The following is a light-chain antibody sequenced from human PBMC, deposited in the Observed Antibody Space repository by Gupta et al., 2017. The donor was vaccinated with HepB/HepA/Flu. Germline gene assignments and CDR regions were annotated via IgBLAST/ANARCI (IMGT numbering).Light chain of an antibody. CDR1: QGIRND. Sequence: IQMTQSPSSLSASVGDRVTITCRASQGIRNDLGWYQQKPGKAPKLLIYGASRVESGVPSRFSGSGSGTDFTLTISSRQPEDFATYYCQQENNYPCTFGQGTXVEIK. V-gene: IGKV1-6*01. CDR2: GAS. CDR3: QQENNYPCT. J-gene: IGKJ2*02.